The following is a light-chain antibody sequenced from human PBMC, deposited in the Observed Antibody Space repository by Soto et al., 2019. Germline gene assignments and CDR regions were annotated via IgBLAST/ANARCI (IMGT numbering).Light chain of an antibody. CDR3: QQYNSYSQT. CDR2: KAS. CDR1: QSISSW. V-gene: IGKV1-5*03. J-gene: IGKJ1*01. Sequence: DIQMTQSPSTLSASVGDRVTITCRASQSISSWLAWYQQKPGKAPKLLICKASSLESGVPSRFSGRGSGTEFTLTISSLQPDDFASYYCQQYNSYSQTFGQGTKVEIK.